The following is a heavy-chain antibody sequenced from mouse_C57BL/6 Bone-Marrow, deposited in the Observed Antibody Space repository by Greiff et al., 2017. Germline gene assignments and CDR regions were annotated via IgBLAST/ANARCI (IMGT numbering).Heavy chain of an antibody. CDR2: IYPRDGST. Sequence: QVQLKESDAELVKPGASVKISCKVSGYTFTDHTIHWMKQRPEQGLEWIGYIYPRDGSTKYNEKFKGKATLTADKSSSTAYMQLNSLTSEDSAVYFCARLRLITTVVATFDYRGQGTTLTVSS. V-gene: IGHV1-78*01. CDR3: ARLRLITTVVATFDY. CDR1: GYTFTDHT. J-gene: IGHJ2*01. D-gene: IGHD1-1*01.